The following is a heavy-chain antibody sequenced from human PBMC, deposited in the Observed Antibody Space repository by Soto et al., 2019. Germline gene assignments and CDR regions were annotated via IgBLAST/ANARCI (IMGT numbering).Heavy chain of an antibody. Sequence: EVQLVESGGGLIQPGGSLRLSCAASGFTVSSNYMSWVRQAPGKGLEWVSVIYSGGSTYYADSVKGRFTISRDNSKNTLYLQMNSLRAEDTAVYYCARGSLSPHVDTAAFDIWGQGTMVTVSS. CDR3: ARGSLSPHVDTAAFDI. CDR1: GFTVSSNY. D-gene: IGHD5-18*01. J-gene: IGHJ3*02. CDR2: IYSGGST. V-gene: IGHV3-53*01.